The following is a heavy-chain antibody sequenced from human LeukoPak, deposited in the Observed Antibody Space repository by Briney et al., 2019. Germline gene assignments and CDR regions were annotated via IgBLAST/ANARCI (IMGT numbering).Heavy chain of an antibody. Sequence: PGRSLRLSCAASGFTFSSYGMHWVRQAPGKGLEWVAVIWYDGSNKYYADSVKGRFTISRDNSKNTLYLQMNSLRAEDTAVYYYARDSKITMIVEAGPYWYFDLWGRGTLVTVSS. V-gene: IGHV3-33*01. CDR3: ARDSKITMIVEAGPYWYFDL. D-gene: IGHD3-22*01. J-gene: IGHJ2*01. CDR2: IWYDGSNK. CDR1: GFTFSSYG.